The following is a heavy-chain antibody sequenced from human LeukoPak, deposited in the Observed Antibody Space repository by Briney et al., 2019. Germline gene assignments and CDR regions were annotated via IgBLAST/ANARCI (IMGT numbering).Heavy chain of an antibody. CDR1: GGSFSGYY. Sequence: SETLSLTCAVYGGSFSGYYWSWVRQPPGKGLEWIGEIYHSGSTNYNPSLKSRVTMSVDTSKNQFSLKLSSVTAADTAVYYCARVSGGKDYWGQGTLVTVSS. J-gene: IGHJ4*02. V-gene: IGHV4-34*01. CDR3: ARVSGGKDY. CDR2: IYHSGST. D-gene: IGHD2-15*01.